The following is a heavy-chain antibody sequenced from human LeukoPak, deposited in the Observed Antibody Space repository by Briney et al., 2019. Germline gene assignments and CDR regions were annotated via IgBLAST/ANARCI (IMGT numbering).Heavy chain of an antibody. CDR2: INHSGST. D-gene: IGHD3-22*01. Sequence: SETLTLTCAVYGGSFSGYYWSWIRQPPGKGLEWIGEINHSGSTNYNPSLKSRVTISVDTSKNQFSLKLSSVTAADTAVYHCARGRLRYYYDSSFQHWGQGTLVTVSS. CDR1: GGSFSGYY. J-gene: IGHJ1*01. CDR3: ARGRLRYYYDSSFQH. V-gene: IGHV4-34*01.